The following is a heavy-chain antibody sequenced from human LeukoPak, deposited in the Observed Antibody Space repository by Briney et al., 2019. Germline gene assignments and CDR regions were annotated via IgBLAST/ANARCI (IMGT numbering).Heavy chain of an antibody. J-gene: IGHJ4*02. CDR2: IGSAGCT. CDR3: VRQPDSARYGFDY. V-gene: IGHV3-13*01. Sequence: PGGSLRLSCEVSGFTFDNNDMHWVRQTTGKGLEWVSAIGSAGCTYYADSVRGRFTITRDNAKQPLYLQMNSLRVEDTAVYHCVRQPDSARYGFDYWGRGTQVTVSS. CDR1: GFTFDNND. D-gene: IGHD1-14*01.